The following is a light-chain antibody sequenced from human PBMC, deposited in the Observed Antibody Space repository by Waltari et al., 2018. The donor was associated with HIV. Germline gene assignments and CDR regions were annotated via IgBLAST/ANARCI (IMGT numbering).Light chain of an antibody. J-gene: IGLJ3*02. Sequence: QSVLTQPPSASGTPGQRVTVSCPGSSSNIGSNTVTWFQQLPGTAPKLLIYSNNQRPSGVPDRFSGSKSGTSASLAITGLQSEDEAHYYCAAWDDSLNGWVFGGGTKLTVL. CDR3: AAWDDSLNGWV. V-gene: IGLV1-44*01. CDR1: SSNIGSNT. CDR2: SNN.